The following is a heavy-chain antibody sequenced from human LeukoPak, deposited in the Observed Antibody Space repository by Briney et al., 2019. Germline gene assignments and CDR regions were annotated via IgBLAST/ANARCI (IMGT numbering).Heavy chain of an antibody. V-gene: IGHV4-59*01. Sequence: SETLSLTCTVSGGXISSYYWSWIRQPPGKGLEWIGYIYYSGSTNYNPSLKSRVTISVDTSKNQFSLKLSSVTAADTAVYYCARHYSYSSGWYDYWGQGTLVTVSS. D-gene: IGHD6-19*01. CDR3: ARHYSYSSGWYDY. CDR1: GGXISSYY. J-gene: IGHJ4*02. CDR2: IYYSGST.